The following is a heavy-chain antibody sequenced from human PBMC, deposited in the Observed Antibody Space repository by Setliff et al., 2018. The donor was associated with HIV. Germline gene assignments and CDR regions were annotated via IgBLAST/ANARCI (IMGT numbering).Heavy chain of an antibody. J-gene: IGHJ5*02. D-gene: IGHD6-19*01. CDR2: IYSRGRT. V-gene: IGHV4-39*07. CDR1: GGSVSTGNYY. CDR3: ARDRGSGWSKDWFDT. Sequence: SETLSLTCTVSGGSVSTGNYYWVWIRQPPGKGLEWIGSIYSRGRTYYNPSLKSRVTMSVDTSKNQFSLRLTSVTAADTAMYHCARDRGSGWSKDWFDTWGQGILVTVSS.